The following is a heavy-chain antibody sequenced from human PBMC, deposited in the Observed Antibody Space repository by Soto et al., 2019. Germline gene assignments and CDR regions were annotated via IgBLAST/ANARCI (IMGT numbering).Heavy chain of an antibody. CDR1: GYSFTSYW. CDR3: ARNKGYCSSTSCYGMDV. V-gene: IGHV5-51*01. Sequence: ESLKISFTGSGYSFTSYWIVWVRQIPGKGLEWMGTIYPCDSDTRYSPSFQGQVTISADKSIRTAYLQWNSLKASDTAMYFCARNKGYCSSTSCYGMDVWGQGAAVTVSS. D-gene: IGHD2-2*01. J-gene: IGHJ6*02. CDR2: IYPCDSDT.